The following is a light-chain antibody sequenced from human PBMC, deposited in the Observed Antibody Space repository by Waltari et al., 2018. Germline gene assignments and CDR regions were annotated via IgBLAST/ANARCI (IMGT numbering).Light chain of an antibody. CDR2: DDS. J-gene: IGLJ2*01. CDR1: ALPKKY. Sequence: SYELTQPPSVSVSPGQTARITCPGAALPKKYAYWYQQKSGQAPVLIIYDDSKRPSGIPERFSASSSGTMATLTISGAQVEDEADYYCYSTDSSDNHRVFGGGTKVTVL. V-gene: IGLV3-10*01. CDR3: YSTDSSDNHRV.